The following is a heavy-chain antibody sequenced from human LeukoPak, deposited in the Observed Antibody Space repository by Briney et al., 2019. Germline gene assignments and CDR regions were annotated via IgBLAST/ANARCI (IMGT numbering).Heavy chain of an antibody. J-gene: IGHJ6*02. D-gene: IGHD1-26*01. CDR2: IIPILGIA. CDR3: ASVGGRYYYYYGMDV. CDR1: GGTFSSYA. Sequence: SVKVSCKASGGTFSSYAISWVRQAPGQGLEWMGRIIPILGIANYAQKFQGRVTITADKSTSTAYMELSSLTSEDTAVYYCASVGGRYYYYYGMDVWGQGTTVAVSS. V-gene: IGHV1-69*04.